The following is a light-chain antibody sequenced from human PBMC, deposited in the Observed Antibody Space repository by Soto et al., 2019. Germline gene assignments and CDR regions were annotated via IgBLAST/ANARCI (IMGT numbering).Light chain of an antibody. CDR1: MRDVGAYNL. CDR2: EVF. Sequence: QSALTQPASVSGSPGQSITISCAGTMRDVGAYNLVSWYQQHPGRAPQLIIYEVFRRPSGISNRFSASKSGNTASLTISTLQAEDEADYYCSSYTTSNTVVFGGGTKLTVL. V-gene: IGLV2-14*01. J-gene: IGLJ3*02. CDR3: SSYTTSNTVV.